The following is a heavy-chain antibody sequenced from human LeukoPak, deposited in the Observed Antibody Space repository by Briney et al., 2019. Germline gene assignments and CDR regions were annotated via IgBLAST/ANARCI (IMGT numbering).Heavy chain of an antibody. CDR2: IKSKTDGGTT. CDR3: TTDRGWYYFDY. J-gene: IGHJ4*02. Sequence: PGGSLRLSCAASGFTFSNAWMSWVRQAPGKGLEWVGRIKSKTDGGTTDYAAPVKGRFTISRDDSKNTLYPQMNSLKTEDTAVYYCTTDRGWYYFDYWGQGTLVTVSS. D-gene: IGHD6-19*01. V-gene: IGHV3-15*01. CDR1: GFTFSNAW.